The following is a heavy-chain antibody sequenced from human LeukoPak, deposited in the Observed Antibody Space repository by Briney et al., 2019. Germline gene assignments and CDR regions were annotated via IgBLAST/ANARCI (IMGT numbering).Heavy chain of an antibody. J-gene: IGHJ6*02. CDR1: GLRFSSYW. CDR2: ISGSGGST. V-gene: IGHV3-23*01. CDR3: AKDPRAGYCSSTSCYAQNYYYYGMDV. Sequence: GGSLTLSCAASGLRFSSYWMDWVRQAPGKGLEWVSAISGSGGSTYYADSVKGRFTISRDNSKNTLYLQMNSLRAEDTAVYYCAKDPRAGYCSSTSCYAQNYYYYGMDVWGQGTTVTVSS. D-gene: IGHD2-2*01.